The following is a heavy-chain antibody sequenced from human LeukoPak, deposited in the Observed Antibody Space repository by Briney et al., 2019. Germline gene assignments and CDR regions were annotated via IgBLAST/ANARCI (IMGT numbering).Heavy chain of an antibody. Sequence: ASVKVSCKASGYTFTSYYMHWVRQAPGQGLEWMGIINPSGGSTSYAQKFQGRVTMTRDTSTSTVYMELSSLRSEDTAVYYCARAYQEGYDFWSGYYTYFDYWGQGTLVTVSS. CDR2: INPSGGST. V-gene: IGHV1-46*03. CDR1: GYTFTSYY. J-gene: IGHJ4*02. CDR3: ARAYQEGYDFWSGYYTYFDY. D-gene: IGHD3-3*01.